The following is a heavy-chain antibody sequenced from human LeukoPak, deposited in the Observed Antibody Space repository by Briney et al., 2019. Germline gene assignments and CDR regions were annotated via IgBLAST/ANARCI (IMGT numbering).Heavy chain of an antibody. CDR3: TKDVVPDSGWDLDY. Sequence: PGGSLRLSCAASGFTFSTYAMSWVRQAPGKGLEWVSSISASGGSTYYVGSVKGRFTISRDNSKNTLYLQMSSLRTEDTAIYYCTKDVVPDSGWDLDYWGQGTLVTVSS. CDR1: GFTFSTYA. J-gene: IGHJ4*02. V-gene: IGHV3-23*01. CDR2: ISASGGST. D-gene: IGHD6-19*01.